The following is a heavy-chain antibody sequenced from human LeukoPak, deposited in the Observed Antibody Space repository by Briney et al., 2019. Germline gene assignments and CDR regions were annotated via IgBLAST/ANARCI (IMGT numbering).Heavy chain of an antibody. J-gene: IGHJ3*02. V-gene: IGHV3-30*02. CDR3: AKGATDSFGLPPFDI. Sequence: GGSLRLSWGASGFTFCSYGMHWVRQAPGKGLEWVAFIRYDGSNKYYADSVKGRFTISRDNSKNTLYLQMNSLRAEDTAVYYCAKGATDSFGLPPFDIWGQGTMVTVSS. CDR2: IRYDGSNK. CDR1: GFTFCSYG. D-gene: IGHD1-26*01.